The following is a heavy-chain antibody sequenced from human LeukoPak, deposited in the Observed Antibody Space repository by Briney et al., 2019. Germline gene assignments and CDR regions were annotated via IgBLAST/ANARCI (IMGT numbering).Heavy chain of an antibody. CDR2: INHIVGT. J-gene: IGHJ6*02. D-gene: IGHD3-10*01. Sequence: SETLSLTCAVYGGSFSGYYWSWIRQPPGKGLEWIGEINHIVGTNYNTSLKSRVTIPVDTSKHQFSLKLSSVTAADTAVYYCARTLWFGEGYYYYGMDVWGQGTTDSVSS. CDR3: ARTLWFGEGYYYYGMDV. V-gene: IGHV4-34*01. CDR1: GGSFSGYY.